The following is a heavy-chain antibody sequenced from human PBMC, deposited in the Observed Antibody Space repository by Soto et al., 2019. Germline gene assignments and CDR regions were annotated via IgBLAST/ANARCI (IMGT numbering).Heavy chain of an antibody. CDR1: GPSISSSTYY. J-gene: IGHJ3*02. CDR3: ARPQFSGTYHDTFII. CDR2: VYYSENT. D-gene: IGHD1-26*01. Sequence: PSETLSLTCTVSGPSISSSTYYWGWIRQPPGKGLEWIGSVYYSENTYYNPSLKSRVTISVDTSKNLFSLKLTSVTAADTAMYYCARPQFSGTYHDTFIIWGQGTMVTVSS. V-gene: IGHV4-39*02.